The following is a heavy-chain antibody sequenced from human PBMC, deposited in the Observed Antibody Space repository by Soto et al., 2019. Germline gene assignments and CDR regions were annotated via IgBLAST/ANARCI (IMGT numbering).Heavy chain of an antibody. V-gene: IGHV3-7*01. CDR2: IYHDGNKK. Sequence: PGGSLKLSCAASGFTFGTYSMSWVRQAPGKGLEWVAAIYHDGNKKYCGDSVNGRFTISRDNSKNTLYLQMNSLRAEDTAVYYCARRPGYSSWSGFLDVWGQGTTVTVSS. D-gene: IGHD6-6*01. CDR3: ARRPGYSSWSGFLDV. CDR1: GFTFGTYS. J-gene: IGHJ6*02.